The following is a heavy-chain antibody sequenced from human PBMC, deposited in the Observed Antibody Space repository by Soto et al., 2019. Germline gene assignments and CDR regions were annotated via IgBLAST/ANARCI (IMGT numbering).Heavy chain of an antibody. CDR3: GRGGAYYYYYGMDV. Sequence: GGSLRLSCAASGFTFSSHWMHWVRQAPGKGLVWVSRINSDGSSTTYADSVKGRFTISRDNAKNTLYLQMNSLRAEDTAVYYCGRGGAYYYYYGMDVWGQGTTVTVSS. J-gene: IGHJ6*02. D-gene: IGHD1-26*01. CDR1: GFTFSSHW. CDR2: INSDGSST. V-gene: IGHV3-74*01.